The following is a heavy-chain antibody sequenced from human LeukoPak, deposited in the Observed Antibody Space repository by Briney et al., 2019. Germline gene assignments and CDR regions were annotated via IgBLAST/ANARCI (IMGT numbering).Heavy chain of an antibody. V-gene: IGHV3-15*01. CDR2: IKSKTDGGTT. CDR3: TTDRTGTITMVRGVINY. D-gene: IGHD3-10*01. CDR1: GFTFSSYA. Sequence: GGSLRLSCAASGFTFSSYAMSWVRQAPGKGLEWVGRIKSKTDGGTTDYAAPVKGRFTISRDDSKNTLYLQMNSLKTEDTAVYYCTTDRTGTITMVRGVINYWGQGTLVTVSS. J-gene: IGHJ4*02.